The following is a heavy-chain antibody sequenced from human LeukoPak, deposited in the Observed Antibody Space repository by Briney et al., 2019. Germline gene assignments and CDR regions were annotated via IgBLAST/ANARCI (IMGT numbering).Heavy chain of an antibody. CDR1: GFTFSSYA. D-gene: IGHD3-10*01. J-gene: IGHJ6*02. CDR3: AKGSFIVRFYGMDV. CDR2: ISGSGGST. V-gene: IGHV3-23*01. Sequence: GGSLRLSCAASGFTFSSYAMSWVRQAPGKGLEWVSAISGSGGSTYYADSVKGRFTISRDNSKNTLYLQMNSLRAEDTAVYYCAKGSFIVRFYGMDVWGQGTTVTVSS.